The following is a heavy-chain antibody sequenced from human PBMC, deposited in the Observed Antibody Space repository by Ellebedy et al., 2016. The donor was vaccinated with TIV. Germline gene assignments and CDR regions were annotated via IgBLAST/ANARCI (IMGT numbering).Heavy chain of an antibody. CDR1: SASIDSFY. V-gene: IGHV4-59*01. CDR3: ARGASFYAD. CDR2: IHHSGIT. Sequence: SETLSLXXTVSSASIDSFYWSWIRQSPGMGLEWIAYIHHSGITAYNPSLKNRITISLDTSKNQFSLKLSSVTAADSAIYYCARGASFYADWGQGTLVSVPS. D-gene: IGHD2/OR15-2a*01. J-gene: IGHJ4*02.